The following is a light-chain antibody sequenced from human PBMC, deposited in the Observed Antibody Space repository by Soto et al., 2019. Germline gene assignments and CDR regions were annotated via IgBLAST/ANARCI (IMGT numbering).Light chain of an antibody. Sequence: EIVLTQSPATLSLSPGNRATLSCRASQSVSGYLAWYQQKPGQAPRLLIYDASNRATGIPARFSGSGSGTGFTLTITSLAPEDFAVYYCLQRSNWPSTFGGGTKVEI. V-gene: IGKV3-11*01. CDR3: LQRSNWPST. CDR2: DAS. CDR1: QSVSGY. J-gene: IGKJ4*01.